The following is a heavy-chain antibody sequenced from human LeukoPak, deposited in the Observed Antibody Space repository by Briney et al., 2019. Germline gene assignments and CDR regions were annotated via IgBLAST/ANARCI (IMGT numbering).Heavy chain of an antibody. V-gene: IGHV3-23*01. CDR3: AKEPYDGTGGYYCDY. CDR2: IGSGGST. D-gene: IGHD3-16*01. J-gene: IGHJ4*02. CDR1: GFTFSSCA. Sequence: GGSLRLSCAASGFTFSSCAMSWVRQAPGKGLEWVAGIGSGGSTYYADSVRGRFTISRDNSKNTLYLQMNSLRAEDTAVYYCAKEPYDGTGGYYCDYWGQGTLVTVSS.